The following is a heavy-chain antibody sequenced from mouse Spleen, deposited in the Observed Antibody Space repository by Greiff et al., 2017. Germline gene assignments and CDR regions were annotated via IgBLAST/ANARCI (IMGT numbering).Heavy chain of an antibody. CDR1: GYTFTDYW. D-gene: IGHD6-1*01. CDR2: IDTSDSYT. Sequence: VQLQQPGAELVMPGASVKMSCKASGYTFTDYWMHWVKQRPGQGLEWIGAIDTSDSYTSYNQKFKGKATLTVDESSSTAYMQLSSLTSEDSAVYYCARSNVPWYFDVWGAGTTVTVSS. CDR3: ARSNVPWYFDV. V-gene: IGHV1-69*01. J-gene: IGHJ1*01.